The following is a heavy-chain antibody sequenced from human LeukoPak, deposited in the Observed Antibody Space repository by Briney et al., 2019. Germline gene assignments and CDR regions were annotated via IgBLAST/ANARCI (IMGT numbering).Heavy chain of an antibody. CDR2: ISGSGGST. J-gene: IGHJ4*02. D-gene: IGHD2-15*01. V-gene: IGHV3-23*01. CDR3: AKSPARPYCSGGSCYSNY. Sequence: GGSLRLSCAASGFTFSSYSMHWVRQAPGKGLEWVSAISGSGGSTYYADSVKGRFTISRDNSKNTLYLQMNSLRAEDTAVYYCAKSPARPYCSGGSCYSNYWGQGTLVTVSS. CDR1: GFTFSSYS.